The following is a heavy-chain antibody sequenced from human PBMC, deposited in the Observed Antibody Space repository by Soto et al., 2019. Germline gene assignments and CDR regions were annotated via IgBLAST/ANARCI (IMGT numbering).Heavy chain of an antibody. J-gene: IGHJ5*02. CDR2: ISSSSSTI. Sequence: EVQLVESGGGLVQPGGSLRLSCAASGFTFSSYSMNWVRQAPGKGLEWVSYISSSSSTIYYADSVKGRVTISRDNAKNSLYLQMNSLRDEDTAVYYCATEGPCIRGIDPWGQGTLVTVSS. CDR1: GFTFSSYS. V-gene: IGHV3-48*02. D-gene: IGHD2-15*01. CDR3: ATEGPCIRGIDP.